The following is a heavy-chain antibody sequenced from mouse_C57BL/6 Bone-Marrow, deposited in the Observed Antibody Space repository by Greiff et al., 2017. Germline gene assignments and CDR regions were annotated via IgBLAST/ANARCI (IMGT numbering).Heavy chain of an antibody. Sequence: EVQLQQSGPELVKPGASVKISCKASGYSFTDYNMNWVKQSNGKSLEWIGVINPNYGTTSYNQKFKGKATLTVDQSSSTAYLQLSSLTSEDTAVYYCTTTTVVAPFDYGGQGTTLTVSS. CDR1: GYSFTDYN. CDR3: TTTTVVAPFDY. J-gene: IGHJ2*01. D-gene: IGHD1-1*01. V-gene: IGHV1-39*01. CDR2: INPNYGTT.